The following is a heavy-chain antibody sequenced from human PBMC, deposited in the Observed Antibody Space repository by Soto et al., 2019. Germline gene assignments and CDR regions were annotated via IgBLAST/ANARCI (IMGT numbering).Heavy chain of an antibody. V-gene: IGHV1-18*01. CDR2: ISANSGRA. CDR3: VRQYFDFWTDFPDFDY. Sequence: VASVNVSCKTSCYTFSNYDISWVRQAPLQGLEWMGLISANSGRANYAQKLQGRVTMTTDTSTSTAYMELGSLRSDDTAVYYCVRQYFDFWTDFPDFDYWGQGTLVTVSS. D-gene: IGHD3-3*01. J-gene: IGHJ4*02. CDR1: CYTFSNYD.